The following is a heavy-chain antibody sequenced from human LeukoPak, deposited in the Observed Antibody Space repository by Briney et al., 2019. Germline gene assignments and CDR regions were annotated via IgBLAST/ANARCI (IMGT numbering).Heavy chain of an antibody. CDR3: ARDSRGYYYFDS. CDR1: GGSISSFH. J-gene: IGHJ4*02. Sequence: SETLSLTCTVSGGSISSFHWSWIRQPPGKGLENIGNIYDSGSTYYNPSLKSRVTISVGTSKNQFSLTLSSVTAADTAVYYCARDSRGYYYFDSWGQGTLVTVSS. D-gene: IGHD6-25*01. V-gene: IGHV4-59*01. CDR2: IYDSGST.